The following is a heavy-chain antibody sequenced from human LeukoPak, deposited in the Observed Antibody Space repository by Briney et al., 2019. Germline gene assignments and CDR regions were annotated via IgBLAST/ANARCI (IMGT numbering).Heavy chain of an antibody. CDR2: INWNGGST. J-gene: IGHJ4*02. Sequence: RPGGSLRLSCAASGFTFDDYGMSWVRQAPGKGLEWVSGINWNGGSTGYADSVKGRFTISRDNAKNSLYLQMNSLRAEDTALYYCASFGSNYDILTGDCWGQGTLVTVSS. V-gene: IGHV3-20*04. CDR3: ASFGSNYDILTGDC. D-gene: IGHD3-9*01. CDR1: GFTFDDYG.